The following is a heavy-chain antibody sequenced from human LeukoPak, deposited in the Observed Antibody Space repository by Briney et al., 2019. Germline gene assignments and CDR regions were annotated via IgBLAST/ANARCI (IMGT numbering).Heavy chain of an antibody. CDR3: ARLDIVATHNAFDI. Sequence: ASVKVSCKASGGTFSSYAISWVRQAPGQGLEWMGGIIPIFGTANYAQKVQGRVTITADESTSTAYMELSSLRSEDTAVYYCARLDIVATHNAFDIWGQGTMVTVSS. D-gene: IGHD5-12*01. J-gene: IGHJ3*02. CDR2: IIPIFGTA. V-gene: IGHV1-69*13. CDR1: GGTFSSYA.